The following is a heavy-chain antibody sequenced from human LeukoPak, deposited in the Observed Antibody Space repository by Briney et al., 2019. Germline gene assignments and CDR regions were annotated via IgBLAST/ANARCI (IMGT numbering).Heavy chain of an antibody. CDR1: GFTFSSHW. Sequence: LSGGSLRLSCAGSGFTFSSHWMTWVRQAPGKGLEWVANIKQDGSEKYSVDSVKGRFTISRDNAKNSLYLQMNSLRPEDTAVYYCARENSHQLPYTLDYWGQGTLVTVSS. V-gene: IGHV3-7*01. D-gene: IGHD2-2*01. J-gene: IGHJ4*02. CDR3: ARENSHQLPYTLDY. CDR2: IKQDGSEK.